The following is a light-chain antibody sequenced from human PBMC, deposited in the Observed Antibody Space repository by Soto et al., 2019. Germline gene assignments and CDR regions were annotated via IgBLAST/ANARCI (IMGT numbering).Light chain of an antibody. CDR3: SSYAASNNFYFV. V-gene: IGLV2-8*01. CDR1: SSDVGGYNY. CDR2: EVT. Sequence: QSALTQPPSASGSPGQSVTISCTGTSSDVGGYNYVSWYQQYPGRAPKLMIYEVTKRPSGVPDRFSGSKSGNTASLTFSGLHAEDEADYYCSSYAASNNFYFVFGGGTKLTVL. J-gene: IGLJ3*02.